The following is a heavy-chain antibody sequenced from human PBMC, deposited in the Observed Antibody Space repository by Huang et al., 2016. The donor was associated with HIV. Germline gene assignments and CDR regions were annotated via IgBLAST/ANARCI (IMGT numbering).Heavy chain of an antibody. J-gene: IGHJ4*02. CDR3: AREMAARPGFDY. CDR2: IYYSGST. D-gene: IGHD6-19*01. CDR1: GGSVSSGSYY. Sequence: VQLQESGPGLVKPSETLSLTCTVSGGSVSSGSYYWSWIRQPPGKGLEWIGYIYYSGSTNYNPSRKSRVTISVDTSKNQCSLRLSSVTAADTAVYYCAREMAARPGFDYWGQGTLVTVSS. V-gene: IGHV4-61*01.